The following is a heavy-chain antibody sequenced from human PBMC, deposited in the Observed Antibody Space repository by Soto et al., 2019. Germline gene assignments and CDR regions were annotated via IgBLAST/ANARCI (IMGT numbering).Heavy chain of an antibody. CDR3: ARAGMATIESDYFDY. V-gene: IGHV3-48*02. CDR2: ISRSSSSI. J-gene: IGHJ4*02. D-gene: IGHD5-12*01. Sequence: GGSLRLSCAASGFTFSSYSMNWVRQAPGKGLEWVSYISRSSSSIYYADSVRGRFTISRDNAKNSLYLQMNSLRDDDTAVYYCARAGMATIESDYFDYWGQGTLVTVSS. CDR1: GFTFSSYS.